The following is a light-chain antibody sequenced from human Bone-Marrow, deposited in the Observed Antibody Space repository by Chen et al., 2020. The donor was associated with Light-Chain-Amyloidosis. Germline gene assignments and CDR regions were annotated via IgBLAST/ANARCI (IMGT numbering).Light chain of an antibody. CDR1: YIGSKS. Sequence: SSVLTQPSSVSVAPGQTATLACGGNYIGSKSVHWYQQTPGQAPLLVVYDDSDRPSGIPERLSGSNSGNTATLTISRVEAGDEADYYCQVWDRSSDRPVFGGGTKLTVL. J-gene: IGLJ3*02. CDR2: DDS. V-gene: IGLV3-21*02. CDR3: QVWDRSSDRPV.